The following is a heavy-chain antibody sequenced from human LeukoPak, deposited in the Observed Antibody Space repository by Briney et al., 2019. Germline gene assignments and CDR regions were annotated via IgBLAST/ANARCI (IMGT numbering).Heavy chain of an antibody. Sequence: ASVKVSCKASGYTFTGYYIHWMRQAPGQGLEWMGWINPNSGGTNYAQKFQGRVTMTRDTSISTAYMDLSRLRSDDTAVYYCARDSPPQSVGANRNGFDNWGQGTLVTVSS. CDR1: GYTFTGYY. D-gene: IGHD1-26*01. CDR3: ARDSPPQSVGANRNGFDN. V-gene: IGHV1-2*02. CDR2: INPNSGGT. J-gene: IGHJ4*02.